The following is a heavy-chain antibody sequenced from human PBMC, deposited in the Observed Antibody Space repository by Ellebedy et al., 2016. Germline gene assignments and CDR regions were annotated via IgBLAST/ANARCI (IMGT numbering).Heavy chain of an antibody. CDR1: GFTFSNYA. Sequence: GGSLRLSCAASGFTFSNYAMSWVRQAPGKGLEWVSGITWNSGSIGYADSVKGRFTISRDNAKNSLYLQMNSLRDEDTALYYCAKDIDSDEDGYGDNYFDYWGQGTLVTVSS. CDR3: AKDIDSDEDGYGDNYFDY. J-gene: IGHJ4*02. V-gene: IGHV3-9*01. D-gene: IGHD4-17*01. CDR2: ITWNSGSI.